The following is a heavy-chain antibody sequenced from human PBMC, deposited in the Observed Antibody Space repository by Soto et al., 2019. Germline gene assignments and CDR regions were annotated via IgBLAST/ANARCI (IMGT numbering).Heavy chain of an antibody. D-gene: IGHD1-7*01. CDR1: GGSISSGGYY. CDR2: IYYSGST. Sequence: QVQLQESGPGLVKPSQTLSLTCTVSGGSISSGGYYWSWIRQHPGKGLEWIGYIYYSGSTYYNPSLKRRVTISVDTSKNQFSLKLSSVTAADTAVYYCARDPITGTTGWFDPWGQGTLVTVSS. J-gene: IGHJ5*02. V-gene: IGHV4-31*03. CDR3: ARDPITGTTGWFDP.